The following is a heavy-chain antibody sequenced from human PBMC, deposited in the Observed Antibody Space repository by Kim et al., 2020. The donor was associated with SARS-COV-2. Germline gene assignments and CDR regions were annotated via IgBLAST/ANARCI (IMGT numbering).Heavy chain of an antibody. CDR2: INHSGST. D-gene: IGHD3-10*01. CDR3: ASLYGSGSYYNEIRDY. J-gene: IGHJ4*01. V-gene: IGHV4-34*01. Sequence: SETLSLTCAVYGGSFSGYYWSWIRQPPGKGLEWIGEINHSGSTNYNPSLKSRVTISVDTSKNQFSLKLSSVTAADTAVYYCASLYGSGSYYNEIRDYWG. CDR1: GGSFSGYY.